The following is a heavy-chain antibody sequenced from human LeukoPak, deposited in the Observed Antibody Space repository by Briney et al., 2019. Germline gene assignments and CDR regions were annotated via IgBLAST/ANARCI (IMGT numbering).Heavy chain of an antibody. CDR2: ISSSSGYI. Sequence: GGSLRLSCAASGFTFSSYSMNWVRQAPGKGLEWVSSISSSSGYIYYADSVKGRFTISRDNAKNSLYLQMNSLRAEDTAVYYCARVGLLWFGEGPFDYWGQGTLVTVSS. CDR3: ARVGLLWFGEGPFDY. D-gene: IGHD3-10*01. J-gene: IGHJ4*02. CDR1: GFTFSSYS. V-gene: IGHV3-21*01.